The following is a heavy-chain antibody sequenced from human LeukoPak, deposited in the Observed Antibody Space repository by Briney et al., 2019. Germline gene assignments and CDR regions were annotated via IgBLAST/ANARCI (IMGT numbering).Heavy chain of an antibody. CDR2: INPNSGGT. V-gene: IGHV1-2*02. J-gene: IGHJ6*03. Sequence: ASVKVSCKASGYTFTGHYMHWVRQAPGQGLEWMGWINPNSGGTNFAQKFQGRVTMTRDTSISTAYMELSRLRSDDTAVYYCARDKQLDWAHYYYYYYMDVWGKGTTVTVSS. CDR1: GYTFTGHY. D-gene: IGHD1-1*01. CDR3: ARDKQLDWAHYYYYYYMDV.